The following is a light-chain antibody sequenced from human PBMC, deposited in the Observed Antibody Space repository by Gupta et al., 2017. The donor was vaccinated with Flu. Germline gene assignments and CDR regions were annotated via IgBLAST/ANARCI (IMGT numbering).Light chain of an antibody. CDR1: QRINTY. J-gene: IGKJ1*01. Sequence: DIQMTQSPSSLSASVGDRVTITCRASQRINTYLNWYQQKPGEAPKLLIYAASILQSGVPSRFIGSGYGTDFTLTIHSLEPEDFATYYCQQSDSFPRTFGQGTRVEIK. CDR3: QQSDSFPRT. CDR2: AAS. V-gene: IGKV1-39*01.